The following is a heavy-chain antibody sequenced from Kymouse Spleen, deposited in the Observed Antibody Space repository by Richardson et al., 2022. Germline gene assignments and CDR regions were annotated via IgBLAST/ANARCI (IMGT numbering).Heavy chain of an antibody. V-gene: IGHV3-73*02. CDR1: GFTFSGSA. Sequence: EVQLVESGGGLVQPGGSLKLSCAASGFTFSGSAMHWVRQASGKGLEWVGRIRSKANSYATAYAASVKGRFTISRDDSKNTAYLQMNSLKTEDTAVYYCKATVTDAFDIWGQGTMVTVSS. CDR2: IRSKANSYAT. J-gene: IGHJ3*02. D-gene: IGHD4-17*01. CDR3: KATVTDAFDI.